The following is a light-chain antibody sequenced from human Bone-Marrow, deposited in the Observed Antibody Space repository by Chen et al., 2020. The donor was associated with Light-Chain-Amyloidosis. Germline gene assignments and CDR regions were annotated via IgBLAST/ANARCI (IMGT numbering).Light chain of an antibody. CDR3: SSFTSRSSDV. CDR1: SGDVGTYNY. V-gene: IGLV2-14*01. CDR2: AVS. J-gene: IGLJ1*01. Sequence: QSALTQPASVSGSPGQSITISCTGTSGDVGTYNYVSWYQQHPGKAPKDMIYAVSNRPAGVSNSGSGGKSGKTDSLTITVLQAEDEADDCCSSFTSRSSDVVGPGTKVTVL.